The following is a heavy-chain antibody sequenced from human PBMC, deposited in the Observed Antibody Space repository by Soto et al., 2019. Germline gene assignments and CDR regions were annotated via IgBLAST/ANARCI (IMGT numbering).Heavy chain of an antibody. D-gene: IGHD7-27*01. V-gene: IGHV3-48*02. CDR2: ISSSSSTI. CDR1: GFTFSSYS. J-gene: IGHJ6*02. CDR3: ARETPNWGWDYYYYGMDV. Sequence: GGSLRLSCAASGFTFSSYSMNWVRQAPGKGLEWVSYISSSSSTIYYADSVKGRFTISRDNAKNSLYLQMNSLRDEDTAVYYCARETPNWGWDYYYYGMDVWGQGTTVTVSS.